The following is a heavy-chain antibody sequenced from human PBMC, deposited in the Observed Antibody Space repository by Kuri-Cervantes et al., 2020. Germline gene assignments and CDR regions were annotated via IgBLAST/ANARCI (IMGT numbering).Heavy chain of an antibody. V-gene: IGHV1-2*02. Sequence: ASVKVSCKASGYSFSAYYLHWVRQAPGQGLDWMGWISPKSGGTKYAQKFQGRVTMTRDTSTSTAYMELSRLRSDDTAVYYCAREGGSGDQWLPGLTQNYGMDVWGQGTTVTVSS. CDR1: GYSFSAYY. CDR3: AREGGSGDQWLPGLTQNYGMDV. D-gene: IGHD3-22*01. J-gene: IGHJ6*02. CDR2: ISPKSGGT.